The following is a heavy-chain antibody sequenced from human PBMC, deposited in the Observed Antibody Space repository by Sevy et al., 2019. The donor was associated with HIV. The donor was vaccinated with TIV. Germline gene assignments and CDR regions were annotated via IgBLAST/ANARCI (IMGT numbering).Heavy chain of an antibody. Sequence: SETLSLTCAVSGGSISSGGYSWSWTRHPPGKGLEWIGYIYHSGSAYYNPSLKSRVTISVDWSKNQFSLKLSSVTAADTAVYYCARAVGPSAFNYYDSSPDAFDIWGQGTMVTVSS. V-gene: IGHV4-30-2*01. CDR2: IYHSGSA. D-gene: IGHD3-22*01. CDR1: GGSISSGGYS. CDR3: ARAVGPSAFNYYDSSPDAFDI. J-gene: IGHJ3*02.